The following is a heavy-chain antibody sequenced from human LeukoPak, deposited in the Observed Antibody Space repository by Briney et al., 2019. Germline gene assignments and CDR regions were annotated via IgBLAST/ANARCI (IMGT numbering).Heavy chain of an antibody. Sequence: PSETLSLTCTVSGGSISSSSYYWGWIRQPPGKGLEWIGSIYYSGSTYYNPSLKSRVTISVDTSKNQFSLKLSSVTAADTAVYYCARQGITIFGVVIIGYFDYWGQGTLVTVSS. J-gene: IGHJ4*02. CDR1: GGSISSSSYY. CDR3: ARQGITIFGVVIIGYFDY. V-gene: IGHV4-39*01. CDR2: IYYSGST. D-gene: IGHD3-3*01.